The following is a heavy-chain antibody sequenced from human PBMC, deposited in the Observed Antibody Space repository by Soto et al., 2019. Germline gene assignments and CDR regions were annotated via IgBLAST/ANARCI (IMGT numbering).Heavy chain of an antibody. V-gene: IGHV2-70*01. CDR1: GFSLSTSGMC. Sequence: GSGPTLVNPTQTLTLTCTFSGFSLSTSGMCVSWIRQPPGKALEWLALIDWDDDKYYSTSLKTRLTISKDTSKNQVVLTMTNMDPVDTATYYCARFPVYYYDSSGYPSDYWGQGTLVTVSS. CDR3: ARFPVYYYDSSGYPSDY. J-gene: IGHJ4*02. D-gene: IGHD3-22*01. CDR2: IDWDDDK.